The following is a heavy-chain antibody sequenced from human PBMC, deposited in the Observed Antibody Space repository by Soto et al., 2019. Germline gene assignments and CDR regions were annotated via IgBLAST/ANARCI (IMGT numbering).Heavy chain of an antibody. CDR1: GGSISSDNYY. CDR2: MSYSGST. D-gene: IGHD1-7*01. CDR3: ATMGTPATGLYYFDN. Sequence: QVQLQESGPGLVKPSQTLSLTCTVSGGSISSDNYYWSWIRQPPGKGLEWIGFMSYSGSTSYNASLKSRVTISVDTSKSQFSLNLSFVTAADTAVYYCATMGTPATGLYYFDNWGQGTLVTVSS. J-gene: IGHJ4*02. V-gene: IGHV4-30-4*01.